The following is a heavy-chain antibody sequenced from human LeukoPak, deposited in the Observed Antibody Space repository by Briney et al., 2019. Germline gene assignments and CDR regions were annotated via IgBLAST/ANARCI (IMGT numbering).Heavy chain of an antibody. CDR1: RFTFSNFA. J-gene: IGHJ2*01. CDR3: AKERGGPSQQPMTTSRQGDWYFDL. Sequence: PGGSLRLSCAASRFTFSNFAMSWVRQAPGKGLEWVSAISGSGGSTYYADSVKGRFTISRDNSKNTLYLQMNSLRAEDTAVYYCAKERGGPSQQPMTTSRQGDWYFDLWGRGTLVTVSS. V-gene: IGHV3-23*01. D-gene: IGHD4-17*01. CDR2: ISGSGGST.